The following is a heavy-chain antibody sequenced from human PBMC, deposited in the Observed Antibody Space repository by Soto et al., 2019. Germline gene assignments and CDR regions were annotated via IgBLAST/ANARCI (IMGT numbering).Heavy chain of an antibody. D-gene: IGHD6-19*01. CDR1: GGTISSYY. CDR3: ASSLSVAGTGFDY. J-gene: IGHJ4*02. Sequence: SETLSRTCTVPGGTISSYYLSWNQQKPGKGLEWIGYIYYSGSTNYNPSLKSRVTISVDTSKNQFSLKLSSVTAADTAVYYCASSLSVAGTGFDYWGQGTLVTVSS. V-gene: IGHV4-59*08. CDR2: IYYSGST.